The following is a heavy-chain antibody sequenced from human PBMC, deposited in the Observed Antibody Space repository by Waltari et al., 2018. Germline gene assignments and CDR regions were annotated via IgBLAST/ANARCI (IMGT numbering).Heavy chain of an antibody. CDR1: GFTFSNYW. CDR2: IIKDGREK. Sequence: EVQVVESGGGLVQPGGSLRLSCAASGFTFSNYWMSWVRQAPGKGMEWVANIIKDGREKCDVDSVKGRFTISRDNAKNSLYLQMDSLRAEDTGVYYCARETHINSWFQFDYWGQGTLVTVSS. CDR3: ARETHINSWFQFDY. D-gene: IGHD6-13*01. J-gene: IGHJ4*02. V-gene: IGHV3-7*01.